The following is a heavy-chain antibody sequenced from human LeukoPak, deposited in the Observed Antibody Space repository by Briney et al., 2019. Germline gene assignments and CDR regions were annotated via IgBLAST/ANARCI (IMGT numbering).Heavy chain of an antibody. CDR2: ISYDGSNK. CDR1: GFTFSSYA. Sequence: PGGSLRLSCAASGFTFSSYAMHWVRQAPGKGLEWVAVISYDGSNKYYADSVKGRFTISRDNSKNTLYLQMNSLRAEDTGVYYCARGYASERYYNGPGYWGQGTLVTVSS. CDR3: ARGYASERYYNGPGY. J-gene: IGHJ4*02. D-gene: IGHD3-10*01. V-gene: IGHV3-30-3*01.